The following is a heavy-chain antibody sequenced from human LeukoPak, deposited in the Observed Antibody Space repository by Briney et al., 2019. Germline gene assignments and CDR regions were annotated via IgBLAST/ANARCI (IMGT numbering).Heavy chain of an antibody. J-gene: IGHJ4*02. V-gene: IGHV1-46*01. CDR3: ARSPDGGYCSSTSCYNIDY. CDR1: GYTFTSYY. Sequence: GASVKVSCKASGYTFTSYYMHWVRQAPGQGLEWMGIINPSGGSTSYAQKFQGRVTMTRDTSTSTVYMKLSSLRSEDTAVYYCARSPDGGYCSSTSCYNIDYWGQGTLVTVSS. CDR2: INPSGGST. D-gene: IGHD2-2*02.